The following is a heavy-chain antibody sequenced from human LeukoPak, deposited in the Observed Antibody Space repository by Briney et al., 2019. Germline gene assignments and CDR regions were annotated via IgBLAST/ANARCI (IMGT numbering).Heavy chain of an antibody. CDR2: INPNSGGT. Sequence: ASVTVSCKASGYTFTGYYMHWVRQAPGQGLEWMGWINPNSGGTNYAQKFQGRVTMTRDTSISTAYMELSRLRSDDTAVYYCARDKSMVRGVTTLYYFDYWGQGTLVTVSS. D-gene: IGHD3-10*01. V-gene: IGHV1-2*02. CDR1: GYTFTGYY. CDR3: ARDKSMVRGVTTLYYFDY. J-gene: IGHJ4*02.